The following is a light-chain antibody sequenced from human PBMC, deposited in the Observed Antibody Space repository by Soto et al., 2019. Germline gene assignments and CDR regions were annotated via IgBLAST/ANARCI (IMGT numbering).Light chain of an antibody. CDR1: QGISRS. CDR3: QLAATFLSP. V-gene: IGKV1D-12*01. J-gene: IGKJ5*01. CDR2: AAS. Sequence: DIEMTQSPNSVSASVGDRVTISCQASQGISRSLAWYQQKPGKAPKLLIYAASSLQSGVPSRFSGSGFGTDFTLTISSLQPEDSAIYYCQLAATFLSPFGQGTRLEIK.